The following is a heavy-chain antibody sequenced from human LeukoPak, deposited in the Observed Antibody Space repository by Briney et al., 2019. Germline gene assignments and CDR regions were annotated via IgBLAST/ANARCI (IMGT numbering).Heavy chain of an antibody. V-gene: IGHV4-4*07. CDR2: IYTSGST. J-gene: IGHJ2*01. CDR3: ARGGSSWFTRFHWYFDL. D-gene: IGHD6-13*01. CDR1: GGSISSYY. Sequence: SETLSLTCTVSGGSISSYYWSWIRQPAGKGLEWVGRIYTSGSTNYNPSLKSRVTMSVDTSKNQFSLKLSSVTAADTAVYYCARGGSSWFTRFHWYFDLWGRGTLVTVSS.